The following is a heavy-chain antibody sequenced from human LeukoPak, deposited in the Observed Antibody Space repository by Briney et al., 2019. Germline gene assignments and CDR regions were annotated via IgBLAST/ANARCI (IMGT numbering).Heavy chain of an antibody. Sequence: GGSLRPSCAASGFTFSSYSMNWVRQAPGKGLEWVSSISSSSSYIYYADSVKGRFTISRDNAKNSLYLQMNSLRAEDTAVYYCARDIPTHCSGGSCHGTPWFDPWGQGTLVTVSS. CDR2: ISSSSSYI. CDR1: GFTFSSYS. V-gene: IGHV3-21*01. J-gene: IGHJ5*02. D-gene: IGHD2-15*01. CDR3: ARDIPTHCSGGSCHGTPWFDP.